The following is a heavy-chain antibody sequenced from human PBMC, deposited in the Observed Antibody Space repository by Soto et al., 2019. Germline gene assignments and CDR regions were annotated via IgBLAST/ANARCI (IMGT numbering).Heavy chain of an antibody. J-gene: IGHJ4*02. D-gene: IGHD5-18*01. Sequence: PPEPLPPTCIVSVGPISSYYWSWIRQPPGKGLEWIGYIYYSGSTNYNPSLKSRVTISVDTSKKQFSLMLSSVTAADTAVYYCARDNGYSYGYTLDHWGQATLVTVS. V-gene: IGHV4-59*01. CDR2: IYYSGST. CDR1: VGPISSYY. CDR3: ARDNGYSYGYTLDH.